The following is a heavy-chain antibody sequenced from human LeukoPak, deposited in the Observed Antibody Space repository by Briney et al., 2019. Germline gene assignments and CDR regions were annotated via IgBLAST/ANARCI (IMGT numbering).Heavy chain of an antibody. CDR1: GLTFSDSA. CDR2: IRSKANTYAT. V-gene: IGHV3-73*01. CDR3: TTHDPFDY. J-gene: IGHJ4*02. Sequence: GGSLRLSCVVSGLTFSDSAVHWVRQASGKRLEWVGRIRSKANTYATTYAASVKGRFTISRDDSSDTAYLQMTSLKTEDTAVYYCTTHDPFDYWGQGTLVTVSS.